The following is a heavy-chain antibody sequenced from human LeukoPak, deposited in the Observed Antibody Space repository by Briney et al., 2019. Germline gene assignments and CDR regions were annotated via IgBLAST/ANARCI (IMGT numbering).Heavy chain of an antibody. CDR3: ARESIFGVVTQYYFDY. V-gene: IGHV3-11*04. J-gene: IGHJ4*02. D-gene: IGHD3-3*01. Sequence: PGGSLRLSCAASGFTFSDYYMSWIRQAPGKGLEWVSYISSSGSTIYYADSVKGRFTISGDNAKNSLYLQMNSLRAEDTAVYYCARESIFGVVTQYYFDYWGQGTLVTVSS. CDR1: GFTFSDYY. CDR2: ISSSGSTI.